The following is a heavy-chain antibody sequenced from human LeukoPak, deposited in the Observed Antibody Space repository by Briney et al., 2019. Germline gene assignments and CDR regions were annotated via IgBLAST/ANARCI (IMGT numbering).Heavy chain of an antibody. D-gene: IGHD3-22*01. V-gene: IGHV4-59*08. CDR2: IYYSGST. CDR3: ARLGYYYDSSGYLPDY. Sequence: ASETLFLTCTVSGGSISSYYWSWIRQPPGKGLEWIGYIYYSGSTNYNPSLKSQVTISVDTSKNQFSLKLSSVTAADTAVYYCARLGYYYDSSGYLPDYWGQGTLVTVSS. CDR1: GGSISSYY. J-gene: IGHJ4*02.